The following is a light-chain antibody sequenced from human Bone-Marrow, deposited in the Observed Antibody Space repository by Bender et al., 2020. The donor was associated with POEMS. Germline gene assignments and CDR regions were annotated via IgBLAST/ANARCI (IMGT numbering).Light chain of an antibody. V-gene: IGLV2-8*01. CDR2: EVT. CDR3: QSYDNSLGGWV. Sequence: QSALTQPPSASGSPGQSVTISCTGTISDVGTYNFVSWYQQHPGKAPKLMIYEVTKRPSGVPDRFSGSKSGNTASLTVSGLQAEDEGDYYCQSYDNSLGGWVFGGGTKLTVL. J-gene: IGLJ3*02. CDR1: ISDVGTYNF.